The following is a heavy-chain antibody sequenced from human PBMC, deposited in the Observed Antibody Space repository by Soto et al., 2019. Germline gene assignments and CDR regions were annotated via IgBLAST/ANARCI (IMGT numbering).Heavy chain of an antibody. J-gene: IGHJ6*02. D-gene: IGHD3-3*01. CDR1: GFTFTSYA. V-gene: IGHV3-30-3*01. Sequence: QVQLVESGGGVVQPGRSLRLSCAASGFTFTSYAMHWVRQAPGKGLEWVAVISNDGSNYYYADSVRGRFTISRDNTKNTLFLQMSSLRGEDSRVYYCARGTTLAIFDSAMDVWGQGTTVTVSS. CDR3: ARGTTLAIFDSAMDV. CDR2: ISNDGSNY.